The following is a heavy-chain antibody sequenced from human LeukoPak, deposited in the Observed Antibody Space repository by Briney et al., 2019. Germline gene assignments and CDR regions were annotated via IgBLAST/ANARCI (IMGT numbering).Heavy chain of an antibody. CDR1: GNIFTDYY. D-gene: IGHD6-13*01. V-gene: IGHV1-2*06. CDR2: INPNSGGT. J-gene: IGHJ6*03. Sequence: ASVKVSCKASGNIFTDYYMHWVRQAPGQGLEWMGRINPNSGGTNDAQKFQGRVTMTRDTSISTAYMELSRLRSDDTAVYYCARVGYEGAAAGGDYYYYYMDVWGKGTTVTVSS. CDR3: ARVGYEGAAAGGDYYYYYMDV.